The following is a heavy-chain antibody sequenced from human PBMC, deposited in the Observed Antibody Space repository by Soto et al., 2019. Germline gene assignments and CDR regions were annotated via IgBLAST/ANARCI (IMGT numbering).Heavy chain of an antibody. CDR2: IFSSGST. CDR1: GGSINSHY. D-gene: IGHD5-12*01. V-gene: IGHV4-4*07. CDR3: AREGSYSAYNFAHGIQLWSFDF. Sequence: PSETLSLTCTVSGGSINSHYWSWIRQPAGKGLEWIGRIFSSGSTSFHPSLESRVAMSVDTSKNHFSLNLSSVTAADMAVYYCAREGSYSAYNFAHGIQLWSFDFWGQGALVTVSS. J-gene: IGHJ4*02.